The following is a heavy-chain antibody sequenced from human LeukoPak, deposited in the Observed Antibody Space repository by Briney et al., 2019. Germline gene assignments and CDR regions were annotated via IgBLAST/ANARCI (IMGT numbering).Heavy chain of an antibody. D-gene: IGHD2-15*01. CDR2: IYYSGST. Sequence: SETLSLTCTVSGGSISSYYWSWIRQPPGKGLEWIGYIYYSGSTNYNPSLKSRVTISVDTSKNQFSLKLSSVTAADTAVYYCARVLGGYCSGGSCRNNWFDPWGQGTLVIVSS. CDR3: ARVLGGYCSGGSCRNNWFDP. J-gene: IGHJ5*02. V-gene: IGHV4-59*01. CDR1: GGSISSYY.